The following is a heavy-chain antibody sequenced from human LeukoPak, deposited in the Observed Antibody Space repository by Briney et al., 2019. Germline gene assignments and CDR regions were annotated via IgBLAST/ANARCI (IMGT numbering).Heavy chain of an antibody. CDR1: GGSFSGYY. V-gene: IGHV4-34*01. D-gene: IGHD2-15*01. Sequence: SETLSLTCAVYGGSFSGYYWSWIRQPPGKGLEWIGEINHSGSTNYNPSLKSRVAISVDTSKNQFSLKLSSVTAADTAVYYCARVGVVGTPASISWGQGTLVTVSS. J-gene: IGHJ5*02. CDR3: ARVGVVGTPASIS. CDR2: INHSGST.